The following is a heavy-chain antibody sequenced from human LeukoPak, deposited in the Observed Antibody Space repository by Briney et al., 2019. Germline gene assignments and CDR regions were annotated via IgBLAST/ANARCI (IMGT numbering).Heavy chain of an antibody. D-gene: IGHD1-1*01. J-gene: IGHJ6*02. Sequence: PGGSLRPSCAASGFTFSDYYMSWIRQAPGKGLEWVSYISSSGSTIYYADSVKGRFTISRDNAKNSLYLQMNSLRAEDTAVYYCARQNRWNDKVYCYYYGMDVWGQGTTVTVSS. CDR1: GFTFSDYY. V-gene: IGHV3-11*01. CDR3: ARQNRWNDKVYCYYYGMDV. CDR2: ISSSGSTI.